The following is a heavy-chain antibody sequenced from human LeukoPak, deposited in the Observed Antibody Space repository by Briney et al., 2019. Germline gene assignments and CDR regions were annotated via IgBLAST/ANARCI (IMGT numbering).Heavy chain of an antibody. J-gene: IGHJ3*02. V-gene: IGHV1-2*02. CDR1: GYTFTGYY. CDR2: INPNSGDT. Sequence: ASVKVSCKASGYTFTGYYMHWVRQAPGQGLEWMGWINPNSGDTNYAQKFQGRVTMTRDTSISTAYMELSRLTSDDTAVFYCARGRLGSGSQYDAFDIWRQGTMATVSS. D-gene: IGHD3-10*01. CDR3: ARGRLGSGSQYDAFDI.